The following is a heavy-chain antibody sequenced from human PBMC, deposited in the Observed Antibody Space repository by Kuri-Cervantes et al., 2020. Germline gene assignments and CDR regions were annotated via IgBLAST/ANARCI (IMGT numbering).Heavy chain of an antibody. CDR2: IKQDGSEK. CDR1: GFTVSSNY. D-gene: IGHD2-2*01. CDR3: ARGPRVVVVPAADSWFDP. J-gene: IGHJ5*02. V-gene: IGHV3-7*01. Sequence: GESLKISCAASGFTVSSNYMSWVRQAPGKGLEWVANIKQDGSEKYYVDSVKGRFTISRDNAKNSLYLQMNSLRAEDTAVYYCARGPRVVVVPAADSWFDPWGQGTLVTVSS.